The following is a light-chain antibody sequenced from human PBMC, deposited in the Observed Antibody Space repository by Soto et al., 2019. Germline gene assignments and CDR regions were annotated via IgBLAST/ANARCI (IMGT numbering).Light chain of an antibody. J-gene: IGKJ1*01. CDR2: DAS. V-gene: IGKV1-5*01. CDR3: QQYNSYLWT. CDR1: QSISSW. Sequence: DIQMTQSPSTLSASVGDRVTITCRASQSISSWLSWYQQKPGKAPKVLIYDASSVESGVPSRFSGSGSGTEFTLTISSLQPDDFATYYCQQYNSYLWTFGQGTKV.